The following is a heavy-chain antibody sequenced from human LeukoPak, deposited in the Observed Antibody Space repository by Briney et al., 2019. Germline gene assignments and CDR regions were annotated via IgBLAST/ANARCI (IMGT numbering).Heavy chain of an antibody. J-gene: IGHJ4*02. CDR2: INPYSGDT. D-gene: IGHD4-23*01. CDR3: ARVGWDLHIDY. V-gene: IGHV1-2*02. CDR1: RNTFTGHY. Sequence: ASVKVSCKASRNTFTGHYIHWVRRAPGQGLEWMGWINPYSGDTNYAQKFQGRVTMTRDMSISTVYMDLSRLRSDDSAVYYCARVGWDLHIDYWGQGTLVTVSS.